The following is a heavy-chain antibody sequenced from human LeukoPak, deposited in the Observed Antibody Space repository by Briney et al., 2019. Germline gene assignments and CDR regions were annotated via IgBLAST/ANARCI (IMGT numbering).Heavy chain of an antibody. Sequence: SETLSLACTVSGDSMIDNNFYWGWTRQSPQKGLEWIASIYYNGRSLYNPSLRSRVTISLDAPKNQIFLKLSSVTAADTAVYYCTKDSFGAVRDSWGRGILVTVSS. V-gene: IGHV4-39*07. D-gene: IGHD1-26*01. J-gene: IGHJ5*02. CDR1: GDSMIDNNFY. CDR2: IYYNGRS. CDR3: TKDSFGAVRDS.